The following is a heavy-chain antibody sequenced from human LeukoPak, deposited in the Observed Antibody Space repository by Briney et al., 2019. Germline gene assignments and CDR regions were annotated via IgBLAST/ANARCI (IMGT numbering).Heavy chain of an antibody. V-gene: IGHV4-30-2*01. J-gene: IGHJ5*02. CDR1: GGSISSGGYS. D-gene: IGHD6-6*01. Sequence: PSETLSLTCAVSGGSISSGGYSWSWIRQPPGKGLEWIGYIYHSGSTYYNPSLMSRVTISVDRSKNQFSLKLSSVTAADTAVYYCARKYPDHWFDPWGQGTLVTVSS. CDR2: IYHSGST. CDR3: ARKYPDHWFDP.